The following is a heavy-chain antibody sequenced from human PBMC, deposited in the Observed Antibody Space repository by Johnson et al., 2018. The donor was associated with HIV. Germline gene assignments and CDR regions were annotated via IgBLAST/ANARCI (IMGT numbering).Heavy chain of an antibody. CDR2: IRYDGSNK. V-gene: IGHV3-30-3*01. D-gene: IGHD3-3*01. Sequence: QVQLVESGGGVVQPGRYLRLSCVASGFTFSTYAMHWVRQAPGKGLEWVAFIRYDGSNKYYADSVKGRFTISRDNSKNTLYLQMNSLRAEDPAGYYCARVRDYNFWSGQQSRHAFDIWGQGTMVTVSS. CDR3: ARVRDYNFWSGQQSRHAFDI. J-gene: IGHJ3*02. CDR1: GFTFSTYA.